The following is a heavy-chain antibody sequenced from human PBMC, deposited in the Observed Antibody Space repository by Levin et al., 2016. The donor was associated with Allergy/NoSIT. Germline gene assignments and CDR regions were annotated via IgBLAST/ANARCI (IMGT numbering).Heavy chain of an antibody. D-gene: IGHD1-1*01. J-gene: IGHJ6*02. CDR3: ARLRAWRDYHYGLEV. Sequence: SETLSLTCSVSGGSITGYFWSWIRQPPGKGLEWMGYIHYSGNTNYNPSLKSRVTISLGRSKNQLSLKLRSVTAADTAVYYCARLRAWRDYHYGLEVWGQGTTVIVSS. CDR2: IHYSGNT. CDR1: GGSITGYF. V-gene: IGHV4-59*08.